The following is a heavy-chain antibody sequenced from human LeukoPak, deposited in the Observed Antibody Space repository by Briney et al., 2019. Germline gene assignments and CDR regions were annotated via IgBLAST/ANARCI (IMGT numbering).Heavy chain of an antibody. J-gene: IGHJ4*02. CDR2: IWFAK. CDR3: SRGGTDDPFNS. V-gene: IGHV3-33*01. Sequence: GRSLRLSCATSGFSFSSYGMHWVRQAPGKGLEWVAVIWFAKYYVDSVKSRFTISRDNSKNTLYLQMNSLRAEDTAVYYCSRGGTDDPFNSWGQGTLVTVSS. CDR1: GFSFSSYG. D-gene: IGHD1-1*01.